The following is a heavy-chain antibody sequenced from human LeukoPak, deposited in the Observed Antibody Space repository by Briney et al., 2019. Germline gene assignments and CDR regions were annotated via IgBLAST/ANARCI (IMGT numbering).Heavy chain of an antibody. V-gene: IGHV1-18*01. J-gene: IGHJ3*02. Sequence: GASVKVSCKASGYTFTSYGISWVRQAPGQGLEWMGWISAYNGNTNYAQKLQGRVTMTTDTSTSTAYMELRSLRSDDTAVYYCARGHAQDYYDSSGYYSGAFDIWGQGTMVTVSS. CDR2: ISAYNGNT. CDR1: GYTFTSYG. CDR3: ARGHAQDYYDSSGYYSGAFDI. D-gene: IGHD3-22*01.